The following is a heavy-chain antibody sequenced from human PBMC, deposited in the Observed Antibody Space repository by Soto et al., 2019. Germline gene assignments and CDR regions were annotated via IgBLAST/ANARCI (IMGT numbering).Heavy chain of an antibody. D-gene: IGHD3-22*01. V-gene: IGHV3-23*01. Sequence: SLRLSCAASGFTFSSYAMSWVRQAPGKGLEWVSAISGSGGSTYYADSVKGRFTISRDNSKNTLYLQMNSLRAEDTAVYYCAKDQYYYDSSGYFKEYFQHWGQGTLVTVSS. CDR3: AKDQYYYDSSGYFKEYFQH. CDR1: GFTFSSYA. J-gene: IGHJ1*01. CDR2: ISGSGGST.